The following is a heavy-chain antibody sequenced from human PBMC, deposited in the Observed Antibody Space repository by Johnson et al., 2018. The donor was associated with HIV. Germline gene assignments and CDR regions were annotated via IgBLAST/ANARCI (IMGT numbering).Heavy chain of an antibody. CDR1: GFTFDDYG. Sequence: VLLVESGGGVVRPGGSLRLSCAASGFTFDDYGMSWVRQAPGKGLEWVSGINWNGGSTGYADSVKGRFTISRDNAKNSLYLQMNSLRAEDTALYYCAKDKDSRSGSGEDAFDIWGQGTMVTVSS. CDR3: AKDKDSRSGSGEDAFDI. V-gene: IGHV3-20*04. J-gene: IGHJ3*02. D-gene: IGHD6-13*01. CDR2: INWNGGST.